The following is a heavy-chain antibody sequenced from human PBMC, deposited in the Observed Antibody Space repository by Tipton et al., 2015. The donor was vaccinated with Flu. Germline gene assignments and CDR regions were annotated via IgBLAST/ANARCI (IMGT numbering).Heavy chain of an antibody. CDR2: INSDGSST. D-gene: IGHD6-19*01. Sequence: SLRLSCAASGFTFSSYWMHWVRQAPGKGLVWVSRINSDGSSTSYADSVKGRFTISSDNAKNTLYLQMNSLRAEDTAVYYCARVRQWLVSWPFDYWGQGTLVTVSS. V-gene: IGHV3-74*01. CDR3: ARVRQWLVSWPFDY. CDR1: GFTFSSYW. J-gene: IGHJ4*02.